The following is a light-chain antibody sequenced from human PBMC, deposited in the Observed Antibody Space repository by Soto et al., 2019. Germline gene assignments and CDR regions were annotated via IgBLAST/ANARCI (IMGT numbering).Light chain of an antibody. CDR3: QRTYDTPLT. CDR1: QSISNF. J-gene: IGKJ4*01. V-gene: IGKV1-39*01. CDR2: AVS. Sequence: DIQMTQSPSSLSASVGDRVTITCRASQSISNFLHWYDQRPGKAPKPLIYAVSSLQRGVPPRCSGSGSGTDFTLTISSLQPEDFGTYDCQRTYDTPLTFGGGTKVEI.